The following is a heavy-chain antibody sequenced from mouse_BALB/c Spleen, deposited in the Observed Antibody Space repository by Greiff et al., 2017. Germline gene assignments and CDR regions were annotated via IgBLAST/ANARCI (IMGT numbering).Heavy chain of an antibody. D-gene: IGHD1-1*01. CDR3: ARCYGSSPYYAMDY. CDR2: IYPVSGET. J-gene: IGHJ4*01. Sequence: LVESGAELASPGASVTLSCKASGYTFTDHIMNWVKKRPGQGLEWIGRIYPVSGETNYNQKFMGKATFSVDKSSSTAYMQLSSLTSEDSAVYYCARCYGSSPYYAMDYWGQGTSVTVSS. CDR1: GYTFTDHI. V-gene: IGHV1-11*01.